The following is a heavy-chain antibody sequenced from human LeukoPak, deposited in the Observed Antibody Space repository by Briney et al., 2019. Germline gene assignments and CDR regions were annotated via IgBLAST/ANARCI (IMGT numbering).Heavy chain of an antibody. Sequence: ASVKVSCKASGYTFTSYGISWVRQAPGQGLEWMGWVSAYNGITNYAQKLQGRVTMTTDTSTSTAYMELRSLRSDDTAVYYCSTIIAAAGKRYFQHWGQGTLVTVSS. D-gene: IGHD6-13*01. CDR1: GYTFTSYG. J-gene: IGHJ1*01. CDR3: STIIAAAGKRYFQH. CDR2: VSAYNGIT. V-gene: IGHV1-18*01.